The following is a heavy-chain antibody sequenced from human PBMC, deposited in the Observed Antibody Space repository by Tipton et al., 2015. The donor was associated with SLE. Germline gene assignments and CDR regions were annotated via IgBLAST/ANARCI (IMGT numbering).Heavy chain of an antibody. CDR3: ARLHGYSYGLNWFDP. J-gene: IGHJ5*02. CDR2: IYYTGTTT. D-gene: IGHD5-18*01. Sequence: TLSLTCTVSGDSISNYYWSWIRQPPGKGLEWIGSIYYTGTTTYYNSFLKSRVTMSVDTSKNQFSLRLTSVIAADTAVYYCARLHGYSYGLNWFDPWGQGTLISVSS. CDR1: GDSISNYY. V-gene: IGHV4-59*04.